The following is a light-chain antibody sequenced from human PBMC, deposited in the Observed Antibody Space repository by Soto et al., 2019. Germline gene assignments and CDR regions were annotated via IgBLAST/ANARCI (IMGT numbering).Light chain of an antibody. J-gene: IGLJ1*01. Sequence: QLVLTQSPSASASLGASVKLTCTLSSGHSSYAIAWHQQQPEKGPRYLMRLNSDGSHSKGDGIPDRFSGSSSGAERYLTISRLQSEDEADYSCQTWGTGIQVFGTGTKLTVL. CDR3: QTWGTGIQV. CDR1: SGHSSYA. CDR2: LNSDGSH. V-gene: IGLV4-69*01.